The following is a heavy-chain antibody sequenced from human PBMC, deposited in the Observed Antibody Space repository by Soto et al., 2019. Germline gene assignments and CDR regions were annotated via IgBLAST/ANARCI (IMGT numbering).Heavy chain of an antibody. CDR3: AKDEGYCSGGSCYYFDY. V-gene: IGHV3-30*18. Sequence: QVQLVESGGGVVQPGRSLRLSCAASGFTFSSYGMHWVRQAPGKGLEWVAVISYDGSNKYYADSVKGRFTISRDNSKNKLYLQMNSLRAEDTAVYYCAKDEGYCSGGSCYYFDYWGQGTLVTVSS. D-gene: IGHD2-15*01. J-gene: IGHJ4*02. CDR2: ISYDGSNK. CDR1: GFTFSSYG.